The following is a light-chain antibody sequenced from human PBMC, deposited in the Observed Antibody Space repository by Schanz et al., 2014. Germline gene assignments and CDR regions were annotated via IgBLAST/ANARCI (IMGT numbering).Light chain of an antibody. V-gene: IGLV2-8*01. Sequence: HSVLTQPPSASGSPGQSVTISCTGTSSDVGGYNYVSWYQQHPGKAPKLMIYDVFNRPSGVPDRFSGSKSGNTASLTISGLQAEDEADYYCTSYTSTDTWLFGGGTKLTVL. CDR2: DVF. CDR3: TSYTSTDTWL. J-gene: IGLJ3*02. CDR1: SSDVGGYNY.